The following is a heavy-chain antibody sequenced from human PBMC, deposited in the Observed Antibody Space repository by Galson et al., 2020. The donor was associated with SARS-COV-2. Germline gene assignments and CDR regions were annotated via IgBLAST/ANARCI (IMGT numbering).Heavy chain of an antibody. CDR2: ISHDGKNQ. Sequence: RGSLRLSCVASGFTFGSYSLHWVRQPPGTGLEWVAIISHDGKNQHYADSVKGRFSISRDDSKNMVYLQVNSLRPEDTAVYYCAKGGYASGSYFWFDSWGQGIQVTVSS. J-gene: IGHJ5*01. CDR3: AKGGYASGSYFWFDS. D-gene: IGHD3-10*01. V-gene: IGHV3-30*18. CDR1: GFTFGSYS.